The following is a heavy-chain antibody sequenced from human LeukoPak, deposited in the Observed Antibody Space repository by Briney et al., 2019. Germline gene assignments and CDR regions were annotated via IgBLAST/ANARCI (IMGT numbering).Heavy chain of an antibody. D-gene: IGHD3-3*01. Sequence: PSETLSLTCTVSGGSLSSYYWSWIRQPPGRGLEWIGYIYYSGSTTYNPSLKSRVTISVDTSKNQFSLKLSSVTAADTAVYYCARRDFWSGYWAYWGQGTLVTVSS. CDR3: ARRDFWSGYWAY. J-gene: IGHJ4*02. V-gene: IGHV4-59*12. CDR1: GGSLSSYY. CDR2: IYYSGST.